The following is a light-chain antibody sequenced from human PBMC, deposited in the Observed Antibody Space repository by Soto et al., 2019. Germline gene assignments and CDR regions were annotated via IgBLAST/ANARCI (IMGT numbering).Light chain of an antibody. J-gene: IGLJ3*02. CDR3: CSYAGSYSWV. CDR2: DVS. Sequence: QSALTQPRSVSGSPGQSVTISCTGTSSDVGGYDFVSWYQQHPGKAPKVMIYDVSDRPSGVPDRFSGSKSGDTASLTLSGLQAEDEADYYCCSYAGSYSWVFGGGTKLTVL. V-gene: IGLV2-11*01. CDR1: SSDVGGYDF.